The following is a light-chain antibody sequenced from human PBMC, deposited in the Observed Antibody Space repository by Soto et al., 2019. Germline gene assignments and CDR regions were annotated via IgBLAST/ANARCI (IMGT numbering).Light chain of an antibody. CDR1: QSVSSNY. Sequence: EIVLTQSPGTLSLSPGERATLSCRASQSVSSNYLAWYQQKPGQAPRLLIYGASSRATGIPDRFSGSVSGTGFTLTISRLEPEDFAVYYCQQYGSSPPWTFGQGTKVDIK. CDR3: QQYGSSPPWT. J-gene: IGKJ1*01. CDR2: GAS. V-gene: IGKV3-20*01.